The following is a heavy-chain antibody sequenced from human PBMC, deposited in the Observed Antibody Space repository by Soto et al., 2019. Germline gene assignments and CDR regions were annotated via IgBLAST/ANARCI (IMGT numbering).Heavy chain of an antibody. CDR1: GGTFSSYA. V-gene: IGHV1-69*05. CDR2: IIPIFGTA. Sequence: ASVKVSCKASGGTFSSYAISWVRQAPGQGLEWMGGIIPIFGTANYAQKFQGRVTMTTDTSTSTAYMDLKNVTYDDTAVYYCARGIYSSDSWGQGTLVTVSS. J-gene: IGHJ4*02. CDR3: ARGIYSSDS.